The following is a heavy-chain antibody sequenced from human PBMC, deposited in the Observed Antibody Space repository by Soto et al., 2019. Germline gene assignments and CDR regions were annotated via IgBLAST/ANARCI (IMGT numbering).Heavy chain of an antibody. Sequence: SETLSLTCTVSGGSISSGGYYWSWIRQHPGKGLEWIGYIYYSGSTYYNPSLKSRVTISVDTSKNQFSLKLSSVTAADTAVYYCARVYSSSWYWFDYWGQATLVTVSS. D-gene: IGHD6-13*01. CDR1: GGSISSGGYY. CDR2: IYYSGST. J-gene: IGHJ4*02. CDR3: ARVYSSSWYWFDY. V-gene: IGHV4-31*03.